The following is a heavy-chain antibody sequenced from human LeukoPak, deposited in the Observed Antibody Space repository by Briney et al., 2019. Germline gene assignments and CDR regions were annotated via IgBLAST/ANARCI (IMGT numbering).Heavy chain of an antibody. V-gene: IGHV4-61*05. Sequence: SETLSLTCTVSGGSISSSSYYWGWIRQPPGKGLEWIGYIYYSGSTNYNPSLKSRVTISVDTSKNQFSLKLSSVTAADTAVYYCARDSGGWYHWFDPWGQGTLVTVSS. CDR1: GGSISSSSYY. D-gene: IGHD6-19*01. CDR2: IYYSGST. CDR3: ARDSGGWYHWFDP. J-gene: IGHJ5*02.